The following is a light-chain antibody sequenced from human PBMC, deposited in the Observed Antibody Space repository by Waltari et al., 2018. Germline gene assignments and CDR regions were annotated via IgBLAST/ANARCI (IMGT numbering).Light chain of an antibody. CDR3: MQVLQTPYT. V-gene: IGKV2-28*01. Sequence: EIVMTQSPLSLAVTPGEPASISCRSTRSLLHRTGYNYVDWYLQKPGQSPQLLIYLCSNRAPGVPDRFSGSGSGTDFTLHITRLEAEDVGVFYCMQVLQTPYTFGQGTKLEIK. CDR2: LCS. J-gene: IGKJ2*01. CDR1: RSLLHRTGYNY.